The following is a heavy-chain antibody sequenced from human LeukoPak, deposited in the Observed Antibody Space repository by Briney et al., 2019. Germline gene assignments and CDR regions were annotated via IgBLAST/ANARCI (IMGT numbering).Heavy chain of an antibody. V-gene: IGHV3-21*01. Sequence: GGSLRLSCAASGFTFSSYSMNWVRQAPGKGLEWVSSISSSSSYIYYADSVKGRSTISRDNAKNSLYLQMNSLRAEDTAVYYCARDYDSSGYWDYWGQGTLVTVSS. D-gene: IGHD3-22*01. CDR3: ARDYDSSGYWDY. CDR1: GFTFSSYS. J-gene: IGHJ4*02. CDR2: ISSSSSYI.